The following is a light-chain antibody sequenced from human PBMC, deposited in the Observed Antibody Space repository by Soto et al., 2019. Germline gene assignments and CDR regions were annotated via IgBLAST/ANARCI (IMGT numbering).Light chain of an antibody. CDR2: DVS. CDR3: SSYTSSSIYV. V-gene: IGLV2-14*01. CDR1: SSDVGGYNY. J-gene: IGLJ1*01. Sequence: QSALTQPASVSGSPGQSITISCTGTSSDVGGYNYVSWYQQHPGTAPKLMIYDVSHRPSGVSNRFSGSKSGNTASLTISALQAEDEAYYYCSSYTSSSIYVFGSGTKVTVL.